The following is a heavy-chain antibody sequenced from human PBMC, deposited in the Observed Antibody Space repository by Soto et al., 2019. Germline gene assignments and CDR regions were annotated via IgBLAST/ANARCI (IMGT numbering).Heavy chain of an antibody. V-gene: IGHV4-39*01. CDR1: GGSISSSSYY. CDR2: IYYSGST. CDR3: ARQGGGQQLVIGDWFDP. D-gene: IGHD6-13*01. Sequence: SETLSLTCTVSGGSISSSSYYWGWIRQPPGKGLEWIGSIYYSGSTYYNPSLKSRVTISVDTSKNQFSLKLSSVTAADTAVYYCARQGGGQQLVIGDWFDPWGQGTLVTVSS. J-gene: IGHJ5*02.